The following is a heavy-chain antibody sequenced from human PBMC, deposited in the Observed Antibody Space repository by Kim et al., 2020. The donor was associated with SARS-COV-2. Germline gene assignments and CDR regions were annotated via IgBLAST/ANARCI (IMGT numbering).Heavy chain of an antibody. D-gene: IGHD3-3*01. J-gene: IGHJ6*02. CDR2: TRNKANSYTT. Sequence: GGSLRLSCAASGFTFSDHYMDWVRQAPGKGLEWVGRTRNKANSYTTEYAASVKGRFTISRDDSKNSLYLQMNSLKTEDTAVYYCARESYDFWSGRDYYGMDVWGQGTTVTVSS. CDR1: GFTFSDHY. CDR3: ARESYDFWSGRDYYGMDV. V-gene: IGHV3-72*01.